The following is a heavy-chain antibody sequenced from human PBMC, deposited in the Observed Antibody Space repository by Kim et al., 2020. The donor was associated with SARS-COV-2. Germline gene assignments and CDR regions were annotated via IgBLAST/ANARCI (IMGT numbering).Heavy chain of an antibody. V-gene: IGHV3-30*18. CDR3: AKENFPAGSGHWSCAGN. J-gene: IGHJ4*02. CDR1: GFTFTSYG. CDR2: VSPDGSIP. D-gene: IGHD2-21*01. Sequence: GGSLRLSCAASGFTFTSYGMHWVRQAPGKGLEWVAVVSPDGSIPSSGDSVKGRFTISRDNSKNMVYLQMSSLRADDTAVYYCAKENFPAGSGHWSCAGNGGQGTLVTVSS.